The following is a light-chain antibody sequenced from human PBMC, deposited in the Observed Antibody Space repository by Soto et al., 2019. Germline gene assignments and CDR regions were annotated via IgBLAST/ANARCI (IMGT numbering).Light chain of an antibody. Sequence: DIQMTQSPSSVSRSVADTLTIAFPARQDINNYLNWYQQKPGQAPNLLIYDASNLETGIPSRFSGTGSGTDFTFTISSLQPEDIATYYCQQYDNLPLTFGGGTKVDIK. J-gene: IGKJ4*01. V-gene: IGKV1-33*01. CDR2: DAS. CDR1: QDINNY. CDR3: QQYDNLPLT.